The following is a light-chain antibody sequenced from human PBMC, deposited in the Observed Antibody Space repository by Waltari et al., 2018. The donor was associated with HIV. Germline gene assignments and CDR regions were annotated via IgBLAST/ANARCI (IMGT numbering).Light chain of an antibody. CDR3: CSYAGSYV. J-gene: IGLJ1*01. Sequence: QSALTQPRSVSGSPGQSVTISCPGPSSDVGDSNYVSWYQQHPGKAPKLMIYDVSKRPSGVPDRFSGSKSGNTASLTISGLQAEDEADYYCCSYAGSYVFGTGTKVTVL. V-gene: IGLV2-11*01. CDR1: SSDVGDSNY. CDR2: DVS.